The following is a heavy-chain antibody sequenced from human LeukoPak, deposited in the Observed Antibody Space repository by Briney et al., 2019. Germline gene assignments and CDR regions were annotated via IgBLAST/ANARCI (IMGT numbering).Heavy chain of an antibody. J-gene: IGHJ3*02. CDR1: GYTFTSYW. Sequence: GESLKISCKGSGYTFTSYWIGWVRQMPGKGLEWMGIIYPGDSDTRYSPSFQGQVTIPADKSISTAYLQWSSLKASDTAMYYCARQRVHSSGWYDAFDIWGQGTMVTVSS. D-gene: IGHD6-19*01. V-gene: IGHV5-51*01. CDR2: IYPGDSDT. CDR3: ARQRVHSSGWYDAFDI.